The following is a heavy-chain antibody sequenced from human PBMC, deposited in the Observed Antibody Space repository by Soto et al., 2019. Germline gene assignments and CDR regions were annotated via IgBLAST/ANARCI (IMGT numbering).Heavy chain of an antibody. V-gene: IGHV1-18*01. D-gene: IGHD6-19*01. CDR3: ARESEAANIAVAGLDY. CDR1: GYTFTSYG. Sequence: QVRLVQSGAEVKKPGASVKVSCKASGYTFTSYGISWVRQAPGQGLEWMGWISAYNGNTNYAQKLQGRDTMTTDTSTSTGNMEQRSMISDDTAVYYCARESEAANIAVAGLDYWGQGTLVTVSS. J-gene: IGHJ4*02. CDR2: ISAYNGNT.